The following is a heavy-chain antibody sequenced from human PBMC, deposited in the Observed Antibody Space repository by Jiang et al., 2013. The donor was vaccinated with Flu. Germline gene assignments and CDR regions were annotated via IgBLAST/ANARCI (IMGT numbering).Heavy chain of an antibody. CDR2: ISSSRAYT. J-gene: IGHJ4*02. Sequence: SSISSSRAYTNYADSVKGRFTISRDNAKNSLYLQMNSLRAEDTAVYYCAREDYYSNDYWGQGTLVTVSS. CDR3: AREDYYSNDY. V-gene: IGHV3-11*05. D-gene: IGHD4-11*01.